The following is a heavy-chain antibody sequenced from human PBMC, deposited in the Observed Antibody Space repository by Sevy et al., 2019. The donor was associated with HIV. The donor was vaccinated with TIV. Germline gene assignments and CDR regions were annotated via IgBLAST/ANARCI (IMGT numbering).Heavy chain of an antibody. V-gene: IGHV3-23*01. Sequence: GGSLRLSCAASGFTFSSYAMSWVRQAPGKGLEWVSTMSSSGGSTYYADSVKGRFTISRYNSKNTLYLQMNSLRTEDTAVYYCAKDEGGYYQDYWGQGTLVTVSS. CDR3: AKDEGGYYQDY. CDR2: MSSSGGST. J-gene: IGHJ4*02. CDR1: GFTFSSYA. D-gene: IGHD3-3*01.